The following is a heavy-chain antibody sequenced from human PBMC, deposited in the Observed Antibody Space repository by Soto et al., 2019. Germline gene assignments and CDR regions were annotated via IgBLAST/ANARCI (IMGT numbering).Heavy chain of an antibody. V-gene: IGHV3-33*01. CDR3: ARGDPYYAYYGMDV. D-gene: IGHD3-16*01. CDR1: GFIFSNYG. Sequence: QVQLVESGGGVVQPGRSLRLSCAASGFIFSNYGMSWVRQAPDKGLEWVAVIWYDGSDKYYGDSVKGRFTIFRDNSENTLFLQMNSLRVEDTAVYYCARGDPYYAYYGMDVWGQGTTVTVSS. J-gene: IGHJ6*02. CDR2: IWYDGSDK.